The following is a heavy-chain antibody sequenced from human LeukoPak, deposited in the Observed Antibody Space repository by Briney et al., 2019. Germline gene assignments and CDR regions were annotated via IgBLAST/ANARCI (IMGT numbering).Heavy chain of an antibody. Sequence: GGSLRLSCAASGFTFDDYAMHWVRQAPGKGLEWVSGISWNSGSIGYADSVKGRFTISRDNAKNSLYLQMNSLRAEDTALYYCAKDIKPKYSSSSTGGLLDYWGQGTLVTVSS. V-gene: IGHV3-9*01. CDR1: GFTFDDYA. J-gene: IGHJ4*02. CDR3: AKDIKPKYSSSSTGGLLDY. D-gene: IGHD6-6*01. CDR2: ISWNSGSI.